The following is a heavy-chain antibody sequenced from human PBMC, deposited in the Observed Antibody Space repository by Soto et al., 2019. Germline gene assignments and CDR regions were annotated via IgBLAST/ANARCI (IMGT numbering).Heavy chain of an antibody. J-gene: IGHJ6*02. CDR2: IYYSGST. Sequence: SETLSLTCTVSGGSISSYYWSWIRQPPGKGLEWIGYIYYSGSTNYNPSLKSRVTISVDTSKNQFSLKLSSVTAADTAVYYCASAHPGFYGMDVWGQGTTVTVS. V-gene: IGHV4-59*01. CDR1: GGSISSYY. CDR3: ASAHPGFYGMDV.